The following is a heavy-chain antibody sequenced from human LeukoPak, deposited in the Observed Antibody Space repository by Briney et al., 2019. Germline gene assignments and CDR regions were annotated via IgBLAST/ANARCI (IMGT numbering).Heavy chain of an antibody. D-gene: IGHD3-22*01. CDR1: GGTFSSYA. J-gene: IGHJ4*02. CDR3: ASDTYYDSSGYLFDY. Sequence: SVKVSCKASGGTFSSYAISWVRQAPGQGLEWMGGIIPIFGTANYAQKFQGRVTITTDESTSTAYMELSSLRSEDTAVYYCASDTYYDSSGYLFDYWGQGTLVTVSS. CDR2: IIPIFGTA. V-gene: IGHV1-69*05.